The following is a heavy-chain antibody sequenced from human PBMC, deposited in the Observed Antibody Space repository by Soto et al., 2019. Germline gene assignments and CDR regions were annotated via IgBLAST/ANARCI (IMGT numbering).Heavy chain of an antibody. V-gene: IGHV3-30-3*01. Sequence: GGSLRLSCAASGLTFSSYAMHWVRQAPGKGLEWVAVVSYDGSNKYYADSVKGRFTISRDNSKNTLYLQMNSLRAEDTAVYYCAGGHVVVVAAALDYWGQGTLVTVSS. D-gene: IGHD2-15*01. CDR1: GLTFSSYA. CDR2: VSYDGSNK. J-gene: IGHJ4*02. CDR3: AGGHVVVVAAALDY.